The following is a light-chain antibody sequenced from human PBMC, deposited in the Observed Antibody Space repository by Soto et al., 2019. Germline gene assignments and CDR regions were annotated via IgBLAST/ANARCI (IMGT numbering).Light chain of an antibody. V-gene: IGKV3-15*01. CDR3: QQYDNWPRT. Sequence: ETVMTQSPATLSVSPGEKATLSCRASQSVGTKLAWYQQKPCQAPRFLIYGSSIRATGIPARINGSGSGTEFTLTISSLQSEDFAVYYCQQYDNWPRTFGQGTKVEVK. CDR1: QSVGTK. J-gene: IGKJ1*01. CDR2: GSS.